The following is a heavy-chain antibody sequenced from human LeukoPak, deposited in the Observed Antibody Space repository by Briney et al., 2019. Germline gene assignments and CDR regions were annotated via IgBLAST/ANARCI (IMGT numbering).Heavy chain of an antibody. CDR3: AKDRSSSWTWTIDY. CDR2: ISYDGSNK. D-gene: IGHD6-13*01. V-gene: IGHV3-30*18. J-gene: IGHJ4*02. CDR1: GFTFSSNG. Sequence: GGSLRLSCAASGFTFSSNGMHWVRQAPGKGLEWVALISYDGSNKYYADSVKGRFTISRDNSKNTLYLQMNSLRAEDTAVYYCAKDRSSSWTWTIDYWGQGTLVTVSS.